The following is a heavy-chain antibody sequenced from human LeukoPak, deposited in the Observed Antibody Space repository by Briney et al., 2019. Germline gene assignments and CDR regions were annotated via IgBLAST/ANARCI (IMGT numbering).Heavy chain of an antibody. CDR3: ARLAAVPG. CDR2: IRPNSGGT. V-gene: IGHV1-2*02. J-gene: IGHJ1*01. D-gene: IGHD6-19*01. Sequence: GASVKVSRKASGYTFTDYYLHWVRQAPGQGLEWMGWIRPNSGGTNYAQKFQGRVAMTRDTSISTAYMELSSLRSDDTAVYYCARLAAVPGWGQGTLVTVSS. CDR1: GYTFTDYY.